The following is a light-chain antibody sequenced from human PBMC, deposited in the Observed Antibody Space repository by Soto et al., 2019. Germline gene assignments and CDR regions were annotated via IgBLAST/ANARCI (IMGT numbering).Light chain of an antibody. J-gene: IGLJ1*01. CDR1: SSNIGAGYD. CDR2: GNS. CDR3: NSYDSSMSGYV. Sequence: QSVLTQPPSVSGAPGQRVTISCTGSSSNIGAGYDVHWYQQLPGTAPKLLIYGNSNRPSGVPDRFSGSKSATSASLAITGIQPDDEADYYCNSYDSSMSGYVFGTGTKVTVL. V-gene: IGLV1-40*01.